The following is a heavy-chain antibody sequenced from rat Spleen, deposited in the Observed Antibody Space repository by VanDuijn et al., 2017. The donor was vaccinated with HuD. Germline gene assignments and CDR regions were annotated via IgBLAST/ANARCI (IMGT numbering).Heavy chain of an antibody. CDR2: ISTGGGNT. J-gene: IGHJ3*01. V-gene: IGHV5S13*01. CDR1: GFTFSNYD. Sequence: EVQLVESGGGLVQPGRSLKLSCAASGFTFSNYDMAWVRQAPTKGLEWIASISTGGGNTYYRDSVKGRFTISRDNAKNTQYLQMDSLRSEDTATYYCARQGAASYYGYNRFAYWGQGTLVTVSS. CDR3: ARQGAASYYGYNRFAY. D-gene: IGHD1-9*01.